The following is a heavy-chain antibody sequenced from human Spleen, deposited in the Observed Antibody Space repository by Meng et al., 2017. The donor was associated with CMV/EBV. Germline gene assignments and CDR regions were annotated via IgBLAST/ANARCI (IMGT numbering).Heavy chain of an antibody. CDR1: GFTFSSYS. D-gene: IGHD5-18*01. V-gene: IGHV3-23*01. J-gene: IGHJ6*02. CDR2: ISGSGGST. Sequence: GESLKISCAASGFTFSSYSMNWVRQAPGKGLEWVSAISGSGGSTYYADSVKGRFTISRENSKNTLYLQMNGLRAEDTAVYYCAGRGYSYGDLNYYYYYGMDVWGQGTTVTVSS. CDR3: AGRGYSYGDLNYYYYYGMDV.